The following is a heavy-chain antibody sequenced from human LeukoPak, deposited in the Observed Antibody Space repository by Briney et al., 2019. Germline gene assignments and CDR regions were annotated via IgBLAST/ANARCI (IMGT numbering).Heavy chain of an antibody. Sequence: GSLRLSCATSGFTFSSYWMHWVRQAPGKGLVWVSRVNSDGSSTSYADSVKGRFTISRDNAKNTLYLQMNSLRAEDTAVYYCARGTPESGYYDSSGYPDYWGQGTLVTVSS. CDR3: ARGTPESGYYDSSGYPDY. CDR1: GFTFSSYW. V-gene: IGHV3-74*01. D-gene: IGHD3-22*01. J-gene: IGHJ4*02. CDR2: VNSDGSST.